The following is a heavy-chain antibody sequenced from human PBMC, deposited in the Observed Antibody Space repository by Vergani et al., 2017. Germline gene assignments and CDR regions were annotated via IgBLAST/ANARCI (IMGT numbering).Heavy chain of an antibody. CDR1: GESIRSGSHY. CDR3: ARSRPYCTSGSCPAI. V-gene: IGHV4-61*02. Sequence: QVKLQESGPGLLKPSQTLSLTCTVSGESIRSGSHYCSWLRQPAGKGPEWIGHIHTGGSTDLNPSFKSRVTITVDTSKSQFSLKLNSVTVADTAVYYCARSRPYCTSGSCPAIWGQGTLVTVSS. CDR2: IHTGGST. J-gene: IGHJ4*02. D-gene: IGHD2-15*01.